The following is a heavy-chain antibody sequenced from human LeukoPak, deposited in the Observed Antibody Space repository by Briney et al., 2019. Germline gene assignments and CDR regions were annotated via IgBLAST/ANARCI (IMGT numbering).Heavy chain of an antibody. V-gene: IGHV3-9*01. Sequence: PGGSLRLSCAASGFTFDDYAMHWVRQAPGKGLEWVSGISWNSGSIGYADSVKGRFTISRDNAKNSLYLQMNSLRAEDTALYYCAKGRYYGSGSPVDYWGQGTLVTVSS. CDR1: GFTFDDYA. CDR2: ISWNSGSI. CDR3: AKGRYYGSGSPVDY. J-gene: IGHJ4*02. D-gene: IGHD3-10*01.